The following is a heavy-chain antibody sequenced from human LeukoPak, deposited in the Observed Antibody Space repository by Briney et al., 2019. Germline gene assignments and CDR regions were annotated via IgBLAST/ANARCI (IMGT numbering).Heavy chain of an antibody. V-gene: IGHV1-18*01. Sequence: GASVKVSCKASGYTFTNYGISWVRQAPGQGLEWMGQINPYNGNTNYAQRLQGRVTMTTDTSTSTSYMELRSLTSDDTAVYYCARVTGSSISSRSPLYWGQGTLVTVSS. CDR2: INPYNGNT. CDR3: ARVTGSSISSRSPLY. D-gene: IGHD6-13*01. CDR1: GYTFTNYG. J-gene: IGHJ4*02.